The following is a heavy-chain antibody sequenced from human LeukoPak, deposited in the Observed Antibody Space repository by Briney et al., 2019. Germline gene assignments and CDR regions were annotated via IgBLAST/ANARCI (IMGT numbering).Heavy chain of an antibody. CDR2: IIPILGIA. CDR3: ARDGFSAGTDY. D-gene: IGHD1-1*01. V-gene: IGHV1-69*04. J-gene: IGHJ4*02. Sequence: EASVKVSCKASGGTFSSYAISWVRQAPGQGLEWMGRIIPILGIANYAQKFQGRVTITADKPTSTAYMELSSLRSEDTAVYYCARDGFSAGTDYWGQGTLVTVSS. CDR1: GGTFSSYA.